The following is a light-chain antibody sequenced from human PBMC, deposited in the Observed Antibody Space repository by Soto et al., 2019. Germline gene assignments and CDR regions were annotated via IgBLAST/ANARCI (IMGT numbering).Light chain of an antibody. CDR2: DAS. CDR3: QQRSNWPPMYT. Sequence: EIVFTQAPATLSLSPGERATLSCRASQSVSRYLAWYQQKPGQAPRLLIYDASNRATGIPARFSGSGSGTDFTLTIGSLEPEDFAVYYCQQRSNWPPMYTFGQGTKVDIK. CDR1: QSVSRY. V-gene: IGKV3-11*01. J-gene: IGKJ2*01.